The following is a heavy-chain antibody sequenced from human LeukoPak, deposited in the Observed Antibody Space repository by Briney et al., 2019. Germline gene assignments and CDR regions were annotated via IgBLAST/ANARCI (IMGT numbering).Heavy chain of an antibody. V-gene: IGHV3-30*18. CDR3: AKAYYYDSSGLFDY. D-gene: IGHD3-22*01. Sequence: GSLRLSCAASGFTFSSYGTHWVRQAPDKGLEWVAVISYDGSNKYYADSVKGRFTISRDNSKNTLYLQMNSLRAEDTAVYYCAKAYYYDSSGLFDYWGQGTLVTVSS. J-gene: IGHJ4*02. CDR1: GFTFSSYG. CDR2: ISYDGSNK.